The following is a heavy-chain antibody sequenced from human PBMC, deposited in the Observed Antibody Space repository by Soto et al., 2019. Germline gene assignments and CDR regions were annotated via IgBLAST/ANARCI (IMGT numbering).Heavy chain of an antibody. D-gene: IGHD2-21*02. Sequence: ASVKVSCKASGGTFSSYAISWVRQAPGQGLEWMGGIIPIFGTANYAQKFQGRVTITADESTSTAYMELSSLRSEDTAVYYCARDCGGDCLNHVADAFDIWGQGTMVTV. CDR2: IIPIFGTA. CDR1: GGTFSSYA. V-gene: IGHV1-69*13. CDR3: ARDCGGDCLNHVADAFDI. J-gene: IGHJ3*02.